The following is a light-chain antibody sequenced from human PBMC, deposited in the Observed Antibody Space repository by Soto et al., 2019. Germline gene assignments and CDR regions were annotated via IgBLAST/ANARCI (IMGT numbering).Light chain of an antibody. CDR1: QSISNY. V-gene: IGKV1-39*01. J-gene: IGKJ2*01. Sequence: DIQMTQSPSSLSASIRDIVTITCRAGQSISNYLNWYHQKPGKAPKLLIYAASSLQSGVTSRFSGSGSGTDFTLNISSLQPEDFATYYCQQSYSSPRTFGQGTKLEIK. CDR3: QQSYSSPRT. CDR2: AAS.